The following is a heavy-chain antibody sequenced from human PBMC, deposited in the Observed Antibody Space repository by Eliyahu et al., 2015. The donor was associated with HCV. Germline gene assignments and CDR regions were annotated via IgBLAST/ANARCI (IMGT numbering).Heavy chain of an antibody. J-gene: IGHJ5*02. V-gene: IGHV4-59*01. D-gene: IGHD6-19*01. CDR1: GGXIXTYX. CDR3: ASGGGGIAVTGTGGWFDP. CDR2: FHYSGST. Sequence: QVQLQESGPGLVKPSETLSLTXXVXGGXIXTYXWSWXRQPPGKGLELNGDFHYSGSTNYXPSLKSRVTISVDTSKNQFSLNLTSVTAADTAMYYCASGGGGIAVTGTGGWFDPWGQGTLVTVSS.